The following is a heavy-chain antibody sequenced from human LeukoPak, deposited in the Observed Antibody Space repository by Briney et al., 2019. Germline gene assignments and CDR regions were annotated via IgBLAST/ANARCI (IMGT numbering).Heavy chain of an antibody. V-gene: IGHV1-24*01. J-gene: IGHJ4*02. Sequence: ASVKVSCKVSGYTLTQLSMQWVRQAPGKGLEWMGGFDPEDGETIYAQKFQGRVTMTEDTSTDTAYMELSSLRSEDTAVYYCSVGGWYGIGFDYWGQGTLVTVSS. CDR2: FDPEDGET. CDR1: GYTLTQLS. D-gene: IGHD6-19*01. CDR3: SVGGWYGIGFDY.